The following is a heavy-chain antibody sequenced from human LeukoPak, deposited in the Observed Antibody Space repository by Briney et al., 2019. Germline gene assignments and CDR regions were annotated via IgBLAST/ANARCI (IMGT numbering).Heavy chain of an antibody. D-gene: IGHD2-15*01. CDR2: IYHSGST. CDR3: ARDLSDRYCSGGSCYVY. J-gene: IGHJ4*02. Sequence: SETLSLTCAASGGSISSSNWWSWVRQPPGKGLEWIGEIYHSGSTNYNPSLKSRVTISVDKSKNQFSLKLSSVTAADTAVYYCARDLSDRYCSGGSCYVYWGQGTLVTVSS. CDR1: GGSISSSNW. V-gene: IGHV4-4*02.